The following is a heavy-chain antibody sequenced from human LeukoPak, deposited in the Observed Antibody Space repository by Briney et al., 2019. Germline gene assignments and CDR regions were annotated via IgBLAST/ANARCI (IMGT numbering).Heavy chain of an antibody. Sequence: SVKVSCKASGGTFSSYAISWVRQAPGQGLEWMGRIIPILGIANYAQKFQGRVTITADKSTSTAYMELSSLRSEDTAVYYCARQRVAPPWWYFDLWGRVTLVTVSS. CDR2: IIPILGIA. CDR3: ARQRVAPPWWYFDL. CDR1: GGTFSSYA. D-gene: IGHD2-15*01. V-gene: IGHV1-69*04. J-gene: IGHJ2*01.